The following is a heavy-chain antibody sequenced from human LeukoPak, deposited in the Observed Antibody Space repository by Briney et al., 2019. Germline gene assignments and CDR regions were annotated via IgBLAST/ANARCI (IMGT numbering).Heavy chain of an antibody. CDR2: IWYDGSNK. J-gene: IGHJ4*02. CDR1: GFTFSSYG. D-gene: IGHD6-19*01. CDR3: ARGRGSSGPYYFDY. Sequence: GGSLRLSCAASGFTFSSYGMHWVRQAPGKGLEWVAVIWYDGSNKYYADSVKGRFTISRDNSKNTLYLQMNSLRAEDTAVYYCARGRGSSGPYYFDYWGQGTLVTVSS. V-gene: IGHV3-33*01.